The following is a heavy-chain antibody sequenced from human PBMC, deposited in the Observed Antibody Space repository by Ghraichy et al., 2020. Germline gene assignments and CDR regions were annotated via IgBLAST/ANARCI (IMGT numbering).Heavy chain of an antibody. Sequence: ASVKVSCKASGYTFTGYYMHWVRQAPGQGLEWMGWINPNSGGTNYAQKFQGRVTMTRDTSISTAYMELSRLRSDDTAVYYCVRETLYGSGSYYNILGRDWGQGTLVTVSS. V-gene: IGHV1-2*02. D-gene: IGHD3-10*01. CDR1: GYTFTGYY. CDR2: INPNSGGT. J-gene: IGHJ4*02. CDR3: VRETLYGSGSYYNILGRD.